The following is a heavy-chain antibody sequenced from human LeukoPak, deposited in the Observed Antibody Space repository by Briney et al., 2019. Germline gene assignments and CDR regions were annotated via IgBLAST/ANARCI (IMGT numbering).Heavy chain of an antibody. CDR2: INQDGSEE. D-gene: IGHD3-22*01. CDR1: EFTFSGYW. Sequence: GGSLRLSCAASEFTFSGYWMNWVRQAPGKGPEWVANINQDGSEEHYVDSVKGRFTISRDNSKNTLYLQMNSLRAEDTAIFYCAKDKRGGSSGYPLDHWGQGTLVTVSS. CDR3: AKDKRGGSSGYPLDH. J-gene: IGHJ4*02. V-gene: IGHV3-7*03.